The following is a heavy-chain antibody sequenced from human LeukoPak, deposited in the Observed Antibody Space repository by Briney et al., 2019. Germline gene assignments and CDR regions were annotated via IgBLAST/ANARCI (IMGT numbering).Heavy chain of an antibody. CDR1: GFTFSSYW. D-gene: IGHD6-6*01. Sequence: GGSLRLSCAASGFTFSSYWVHWVRQAPGKGLVWVSRINPDGSSTSYADSVKGRFTISRDNSKNMLYLQMNSLRAEDTAVYYCAKDLWQLNPPVYYYMDVWGKGTTVTVSS. CDR3: AKDLWQLNPPVYYYMDV. V-gene: IGHV3-74*01. CDR2: INPDGSST. J-gene: IGHJ6*03.